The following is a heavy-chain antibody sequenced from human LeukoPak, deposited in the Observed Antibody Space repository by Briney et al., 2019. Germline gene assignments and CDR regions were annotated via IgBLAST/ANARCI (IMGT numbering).Heavy chain of an antibody. CDR3: ARDGWSYGSGSYSYYYMDV. CDR2: IYYSGST. J-gene: IGHJ6*03. D-gene: IGHD3-10*01. V-gene: IGHV4-59*01. CDR1: GGSFSGYY. Sequence: SETLSLTCAVYGGSFSGYYWSWIRQPPGKGLEWIGYIYYSGSTNYNPSLKSRVTISVDTSKNQFSLKLSSVTAADTAVYYCARDGWSYGSGSYSYYYMDVWGKGTTVTISS.